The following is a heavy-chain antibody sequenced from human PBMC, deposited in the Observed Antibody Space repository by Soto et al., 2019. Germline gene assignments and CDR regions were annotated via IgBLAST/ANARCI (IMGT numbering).Heavy chain of an antibody. J-gene: IGHJ5*02. Sequence: VSCKASGGTFSSYTISWVRQAPGQGLEWMGRIIPILGIANYAQKFQGRVTITADKSTSTAYMELSSLRSEDTSVYYCARDSKYYYDSSGYSRDNWFDPWG. CDR1: GGTFSSYT. CDR2: IIPILGIA. V-gene: IGHV1-69*04. CDR3: ARDSKYYYDSSGYSRDNWFDP. D-gene: IGHD3-22*01.